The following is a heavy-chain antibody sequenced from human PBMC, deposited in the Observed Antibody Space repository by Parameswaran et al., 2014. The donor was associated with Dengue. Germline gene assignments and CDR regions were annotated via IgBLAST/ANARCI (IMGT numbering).Heavy chain of an antibody. Sequence: SWVRQAPGQGLEWMGGIIPIFGTANYAQKFQGRVTITADESTSTAYMELSSLRSEDTAVYYCARDKKPSGGNSDSYYYYYGMDVWGQGTTVTVSS. D-gene: IGHD4-23*01. V-gene: IGHV1-69*01. CDR2: IIPIFGTA. CDR3: ARDKKPSGGNSDSYYYYYGMDV. J-gene: IGHJ6*02.